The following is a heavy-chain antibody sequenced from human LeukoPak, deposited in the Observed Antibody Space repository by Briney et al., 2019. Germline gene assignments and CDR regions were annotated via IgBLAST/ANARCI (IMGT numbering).Heavy chain of an antibody. V-gene: IGHV4-34*01. CDR2: INHSGSP. J-gene: IGHJ5*02. CDR3: ARRRSAIVVVPAAGRWFDP. CDR1: GGSFSGYY. Sequence: SETLSLTCAVYGGSFSGYYWSWIRPPPGKGLEWIGEINHSGSPNHTPSLKNRVTISVDTSKNQFSLKLSSVTAADTAVYYCARRRSAIVVVPAAGRWFDPWGQGTLVTVSS. D-gene: IGHD2-2*01.